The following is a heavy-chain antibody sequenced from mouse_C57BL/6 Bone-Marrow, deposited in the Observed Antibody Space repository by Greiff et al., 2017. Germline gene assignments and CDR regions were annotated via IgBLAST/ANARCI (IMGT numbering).Heavy chain of an antibody. CDR3: ARYSVDLWFAY. J-gene: IGHJ3*01. Sequence: VQLQQPGAELVKPGASVKLSCKASGYTFTSYWMQWVKQRPGQGLEWIGEIDPSDSYTNYNQKFKGKATLTVATSSSTAYMQLSSLTSEDSAVYYCARYSVDLWFAYWGQGTLVTVSA. CDR2: IDPSDSYT. D-gene: IGHD6-1*01. CDR1: GYTFTSYW. V-gene: IGHV1-50*01.